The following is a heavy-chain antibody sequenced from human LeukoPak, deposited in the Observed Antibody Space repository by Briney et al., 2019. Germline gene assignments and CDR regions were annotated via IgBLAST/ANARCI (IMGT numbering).Heavy chain of an antibody. D-gene: IGHD6-19*01. CDR2: INHSGST. CDR1: GGSFSGCY. CDR3: ARNPRWLVKKVRYFDY. J-gene: IGHJ4*02. Sequence: KASETLSLTCAVYGGSFSGCYWSWIRQPPGKGLEWIGEINHSGSTNYNPSLKSRVTISVDTSKNQFSLKLSSVTAANTAVYYCARNPRWLVKKVRYFDYWGQGTLVTVSS. V-gene: IGHV4-34*01.